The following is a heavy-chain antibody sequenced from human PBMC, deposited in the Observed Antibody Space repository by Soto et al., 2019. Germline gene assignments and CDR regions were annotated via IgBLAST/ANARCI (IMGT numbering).Heavy chain of an antibody. J-gene: IGHJ5*02. CDR1: GGSISSSSYY. CDR3: AKSGTTVTTSDNWFDP. D-gene: IGHD4-17*01. V-gene: IGHV4-39*07. Sequence: PSETLSLTCTVSGGSISSSSYYWSWIRQPPGKGLEWIGEINHSGSTNYNPSLKSRVTISVDTSKNQFSLKLSSVTAADTAVYYCAKSGTTVTTSDNWFDPWGQGTLVTVSS. CDR2: INHSGST.